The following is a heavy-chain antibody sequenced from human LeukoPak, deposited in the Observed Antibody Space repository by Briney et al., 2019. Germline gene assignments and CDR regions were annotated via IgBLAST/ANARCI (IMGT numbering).Heavy chain of an antibody. Sequence: SETLSLTCTVSGGSISSGGYYWSWIRQPPGKGLEWIGYIYHSGSTYYNPSLKSRVTISVDRSKNRFSLKLSSVTAADTAVYYCARDRGEPRGAFDIWGQGTMVTVSS. D-gene: IGHD1-14*01. CDR1: GGSISSGGYY. CDR2: IYHSGST. J-gene: IGHJ3*02. V-gene: IGHV4-30-2*01. CDR3: ARDRGEPRGAFDI.